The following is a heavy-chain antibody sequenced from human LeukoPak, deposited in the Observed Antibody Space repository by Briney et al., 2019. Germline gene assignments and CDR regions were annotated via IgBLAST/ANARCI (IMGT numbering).Heavy chain of an antibody. CDR1: GFTFSSYG. Sequence: GRSLRLSCAASGFTFSSYGMHWVRQAPGKGLEWVAVIWYDGSNKYYADSVKGRFTISSDNSKNTLYLQMNSLRAEDTAVYYCARGVQGGYAQYYFDYWGQGTLVTVSS. CDR3: ARGVQGGYAQYYFDY. D-gene: IGHD5-12*01. V-gene: IGHV3-33*01. J-gene: IGHJ4*02. CDR2: IWYDGSNK.